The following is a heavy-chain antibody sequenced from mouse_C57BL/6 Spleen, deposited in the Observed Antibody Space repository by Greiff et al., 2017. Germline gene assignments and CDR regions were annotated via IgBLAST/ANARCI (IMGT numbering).Heavy chain of an antibody. CDR1: GFTFSDYG. CDR2: ISSGSSTI. Sequence: EVKLVESGGGLVKPGGSLKLSCAASGFTFSDYGMHWVRQAPEKGLEWVAYISSGSSTIYYADTVKGRFTISRDNAKNTLFLQMTSLRSEDTAMYYCAREDYDLFDYWGQGTTLTVSS. V-gene: IGHV5-17*01. D-gene: IGHD2-4*01. CDR3: AREDYDLFDY. J-gene: IGHJ2*01.